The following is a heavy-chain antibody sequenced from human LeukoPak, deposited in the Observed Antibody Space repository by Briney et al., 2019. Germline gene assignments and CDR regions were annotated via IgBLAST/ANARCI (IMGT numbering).Heavy chain of an antibody. CDR1: GYTLTELS. CDR2: FDPEDGET. V-gene: IGHV1-24*01. CDR3: GRGDDAFDF. Sequence: PEASVKVSCKVSGYTLTELSMHWVRQAPGKGREWMGGFDPEDGETFYAQKFQGRVTMTEDTSTDTAYMELSSLRSEDTAVYYCGRGDDAFDFWGQGTMVTVSS. J-gene: IGHJ3*01. D-gene: IGHD3-10*01.